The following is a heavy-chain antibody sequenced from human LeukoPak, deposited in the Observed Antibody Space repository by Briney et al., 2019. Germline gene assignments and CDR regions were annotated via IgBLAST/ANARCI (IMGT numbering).Heavy chain of an antibody. CDR3: ASVPAAAHRGYFDY. CDR1: GVSISSGAYS. CDR2: FYHDGST. V-gene: IGHV4-30-2*01. J-gene: IGHJ4*02. D-gene: IGHD6-13*01. Sequence: SETLSLTCAVSGVSISSGAYSWSWIRQAPGKGLEWIGYFYHDGSTYYNPSLKSRVTMSVDRPKNQFSLKLGSVTAADTAVYYCASVPAAAHRGYFDYWGQGTLVTVSS.